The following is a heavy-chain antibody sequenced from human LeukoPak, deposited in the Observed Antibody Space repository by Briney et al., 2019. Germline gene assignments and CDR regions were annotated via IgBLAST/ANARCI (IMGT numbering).Heavy chain of an antibody. CDR3: ARLLPASRHYFDY. D-gene: IGHD2-15*01. Sequence: PGGSLRLSCAAYGLTVSSEYLAWVRPAPGKGLEWISVIYGAGDTYYADSVQGRFTSSRDTYSNALYLQMNSLRVEDTAVYHCARLLPASRHYFDYWGQGTLVTVSS. CDR2: IYGAGDT. J-gene: IGHJ4*02. CDR1: GLTVSSEY. V-gene: IGHV3-53*01.